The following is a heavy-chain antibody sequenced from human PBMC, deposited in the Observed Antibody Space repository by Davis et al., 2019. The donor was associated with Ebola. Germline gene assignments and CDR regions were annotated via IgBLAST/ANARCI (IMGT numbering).Heavy chain of an antibody. Sequence: SETLSLTCTVSGVSITTYYWSWLRQPPGKGLEWIGYIFYTGSADYSPSLESRVTMSVDTSKNQFSLKLSSVTAADTAVYYCARAIAAARGYFDLWGRGTLVTVSS. CDR2: IFYTGSA. CDR1: GVSITTYY. J-gene: IGHJ2*01. V-gene: IGHV4-59*08. CDR3: ARAIAAARGYFDL. D-gene: IGHD6-13*01.